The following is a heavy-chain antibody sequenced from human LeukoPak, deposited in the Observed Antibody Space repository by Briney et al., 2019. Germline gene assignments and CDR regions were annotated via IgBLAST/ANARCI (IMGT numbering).Heavy chain of an antibody. Sequence: SETLSLTCSVSGASVSSYYWSWVRQAPGKGLEWIGQIYQSGGTNSNPSLEGRATISVDTSKKQFSLKLNSVIPADTAVYYCARRGMSSSWYGDAFDVWGQGTIVIVS. J-gene: IGHJ3*01. D-gene: IGHD6-13*01. CDR2: IYQSGGT. CDR3: ARRGMSSSWYGDAFDV. CDR1: GASVSSYY. V-gene: IGHV4-59*02.